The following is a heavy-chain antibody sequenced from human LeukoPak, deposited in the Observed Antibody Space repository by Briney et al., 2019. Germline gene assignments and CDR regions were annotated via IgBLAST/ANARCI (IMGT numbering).Heavy chain of an antibody. Sequence: GGSLRFSCATSGFTFSSRGMHWVRQAPGKGLEWVAFIRYDGSEKDYADPVKGRFTISRDNSKNTLYLQMNSLRAEDTAVYYCASNMYSENYYLYPFWGQGTLVTVSS. CDR3: ASNMYSENYYLYPF. D-gene: IGHD1-26*01. V-gene: IGHV3-30*02. CDR2: IRYDGSEK. CDR1: GFTFSSRG. J-gene: IGHJ4*02.